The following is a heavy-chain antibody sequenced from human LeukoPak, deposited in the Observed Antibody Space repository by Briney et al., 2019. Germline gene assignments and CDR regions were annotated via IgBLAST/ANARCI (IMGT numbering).Heavy chain of an antibody. CDR1: GLSLSSNN. V-gene: IGHV3-48*04. CDR3: TRDLGLRRMI. J-gene: IGHJ2*01. CDR2: ISAGSGTV. Sequence: GGSLRLSCEASGLSLSSNNMHWVRQAPGGRREWLSYISAGSGTVFSADSVRGRFSISRDNARESVFLQMNSLRFEDTGFYYCTRDLGLRRMIWGRGTLVIVSS.